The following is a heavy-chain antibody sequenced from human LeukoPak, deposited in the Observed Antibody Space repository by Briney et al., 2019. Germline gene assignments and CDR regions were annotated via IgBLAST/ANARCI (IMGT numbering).Heavy chain of an antibody. CDR2: INAGNGNT. CDR1: GYTSTSYA. CDR3: ARRGEYYYDSSGYYYNWFDP. J-gene: IGHJ5*02. V-gene: IGHV1-3*01. Sequence: ASVKVSCKASGYTSTSYAMHWVRQAPGQRLEWMGWINAGNGNTKYSQKFQGRVTITADESTSTAYMELSSLRSEDTAVYYCARRGEYYYDSSGYYYNWFDPWGQGTLVTVSS. D-gene: IGHD3-22*01.